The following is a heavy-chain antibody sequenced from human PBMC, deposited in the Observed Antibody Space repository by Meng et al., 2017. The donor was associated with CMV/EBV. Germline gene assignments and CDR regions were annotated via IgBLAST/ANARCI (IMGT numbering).Heavy chain of an antibody. D-gene: IGHD3-3*01. Sequence: ASVKVSCKASGYTFTSYGISWVRQAPGQGLEWMGWISAYNGNTNYAQKLQGRVTMTTDTSTSTAYMELRSLRSDDTAVYYCARGGFLDWLTHYYYYGMDVWGQGTTVTVSS. CDR1: GYTFTSYG. CDR2: ISAYNGNT. J-gene: IGHJ6*02. CDR3: ARGGFLDWLTHYYYYGMDV. V-gene: IGHV1-18*01.